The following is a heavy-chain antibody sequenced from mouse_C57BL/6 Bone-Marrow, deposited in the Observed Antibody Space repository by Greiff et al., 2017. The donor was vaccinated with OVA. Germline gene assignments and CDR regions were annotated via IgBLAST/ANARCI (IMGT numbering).Heavy chain of an antibody. J-gene: IGHJ4*01. CDR2: IYPGDGDT. CDR3: AGWQLSLQGYAMDY. D-gene: IGHD3-2*02. Sequence: HLQQSGPEPVKPGASVKISCKASGYAFSSSWMNWVKQRPGKGLEWIGRIYPGDGDTNYNGKFKGKATLTADKSSSTAYMQRSSLTSEDSAVYFCAGWQLSLQGYAMDYWGQGTSVTVSS. V-gene: IGHV1-82*01. CDR1: GYAFSSSW.